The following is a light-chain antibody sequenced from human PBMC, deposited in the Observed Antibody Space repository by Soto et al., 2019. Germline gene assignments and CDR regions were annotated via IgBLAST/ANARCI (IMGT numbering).Light chain of an antibody. J-gene: IGKJ3*01. CDR2: GAS. V-gene: IGKV3-15*01. CDR3: QQYSDSPVT. Sequence: EVVMTQSPVILSVSPGERATLSCRASQSVGKNLAWYQQRPGQAPRLLIHGASARPSGVPARFSGSGSGTDFTLTIISLQSDDFAVYYCQQYSDSPVTFGPGTTADLK. CDR1: QSVGKN.